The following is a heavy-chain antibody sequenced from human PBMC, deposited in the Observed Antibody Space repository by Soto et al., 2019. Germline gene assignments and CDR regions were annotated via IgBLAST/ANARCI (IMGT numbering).Heavy chain of an antibody. J-gene: IGHJ6*02. Sequence: GASVKVSCKASGGTFSSYAISWVRQAPGQGLEWMGGIIPIFGTANYAQKFQGRVTITADESTSTAYMELSSLRSEDTAVYYCAKTVAAHYYYGMDVWGQGTTVTVS. D-gene: IGHD2-15*01. CDR2: IIPIFGTA. CDR3: AKTVAAHYYYGMDV. CDR1: GGTFSSYA. V-gene: IGHV1-69*13.